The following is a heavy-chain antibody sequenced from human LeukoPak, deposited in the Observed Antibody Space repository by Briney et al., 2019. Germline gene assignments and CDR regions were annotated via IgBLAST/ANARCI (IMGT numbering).Heavy chain of an antibody. J-gene: IGHJ4*02. V-gene: IGHV1-18*01. CDR3: ARDLTHRRNYDNSGYQIVPAF. Sequence: VASVKVSCKASGYIFTNFGISWVRQARGQGLEWMGWISGYNGNTKYVQKFQGRATMTTDTSTSTAYMELRSLRSDDTAVYYCARDLTHRRNYDNSGYQIVPAFWGQGTLVTVSS. CDR1: GYIFTNFG. CDR2: ISGYNGNT. D-gene: IGHD3-22*01.